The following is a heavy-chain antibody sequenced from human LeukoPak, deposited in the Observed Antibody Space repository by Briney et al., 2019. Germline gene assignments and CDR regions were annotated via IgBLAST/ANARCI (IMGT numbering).Heavy chain of an antibody. D-gene: IGHD4-17*01. J-gene: IGHJ4*02. V-gene: IGHV3-30*18. CDR3: AKSGAATTSPFDY. CDR1: GFTFSSYG. CDR2: ISYDGSNK. Sequence: GGSLRLSCAASGFTFSSYGMHWVRQAPGKGLEWVAVISYDGSNKYYADSVKGRFTISRDNSKNTLYLQMNSLRAEDTAVYYCAKSGAATTSPFDYWGQGTLVTVSS.